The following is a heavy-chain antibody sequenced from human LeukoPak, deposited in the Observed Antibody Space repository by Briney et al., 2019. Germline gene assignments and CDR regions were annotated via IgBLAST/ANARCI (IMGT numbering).Heavy chain of an antibody. J-gene: IGHJ4*02. CDR2: INPNGGGT. V-gene: IGHV1-2*02. Sequence: ASVKVSCKASGYTFTGYYMHWVRQAPGQGLEWMGWINPNGGGTNYAQKFQGRVTMTRDTSISTAYMELSRLRSDDTAVYYCARVTLGRVGATTRLEYYFDYWGQGTLVTVSS. CDR3: ARVTLGRVGATTRLEYYFDY. CDR1: GYTFTGYY. D-gene: IGHD1-26*01.